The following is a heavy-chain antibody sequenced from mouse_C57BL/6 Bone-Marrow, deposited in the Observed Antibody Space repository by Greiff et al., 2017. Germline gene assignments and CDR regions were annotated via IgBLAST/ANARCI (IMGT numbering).Heavy chain of an antibody. CDR2: ISDGGSYT. Sequence: EVQRVESGGGLVKPGGSLKLSCAASGFTFSSYAMSWVRQTPEKRLEWVATISDGGSYTYYPDNVKGRFTISRDNAKNNLYLQMSHLKSEDTAMYYCARDLYYYGSSYRWYFDVWGTGTTVTVSS. V-gene: IGHV5-4*01. CDR1: GFTFSSYA. J-gene: IGHJ1*03. CDR3: ARDLYYYGSSYRWYFDV. D-gene: IGHD1-1*01.